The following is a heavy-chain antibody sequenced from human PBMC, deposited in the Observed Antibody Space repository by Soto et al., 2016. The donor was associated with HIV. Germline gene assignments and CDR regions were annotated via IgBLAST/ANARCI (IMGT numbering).Heavy chain of an antibody. CDR3: ARDLSD. CDR2: ISSDGST. Sequence: EVQLVESGGGLVQPGGSLRLSCAASGFTFSNSWMHWVRQAPGKGLVWVSRISSDGSTSYAGSVKGRFIISRDNAKNTLYLQMNSLRAEDTGVYYCARDLSDWGQGPWSPS. J-gene: IGHJ1*01. CDR1: GFTFSNSW. V-gene: IGHV3-74*01. D-gene: IGHD3-3*02.